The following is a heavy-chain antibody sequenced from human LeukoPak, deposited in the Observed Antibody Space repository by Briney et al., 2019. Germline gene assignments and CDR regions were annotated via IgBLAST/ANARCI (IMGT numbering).Heavy chain of an antibody. CDR3: ARSYYYDSSGWD. D-gene: IGHD3-22*01. J-gene: IGHJ4*02. V-gene: IGHV4-59*08. Sequence: ASETLSLTCTVSGGSISSYYWSWIRQPPGKGLEWIGYIYYSGSTNYNPSLKSRVTISVDTSKNQFSLKLSSVTAADTAVYYCARSYYYDSSGWDWGQGTLVTVSS. CDR2: IYYSGST. CDR1: GGSISSYY.